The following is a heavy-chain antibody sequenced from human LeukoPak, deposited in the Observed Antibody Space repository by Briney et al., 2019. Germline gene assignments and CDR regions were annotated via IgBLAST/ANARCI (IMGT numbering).Heavy chain of an antibody. V-gene: IGHV4-30-4*08. J-gene: IGHJ6*03. CDR2: IYYSGST. Sequence: PSETLSLTCSVSGGSISSGDYYWSWIRQPPGKGLEWIGYIYYSGSTYYNPSLKSRVTISVDTSKNQFSLKLSSVTAADTAVYYCARASALQEVRYYYYYMDVWGKGTTVTVSS. D-gene: IGHD4-11*01. CDR3: ARASALQEVRYYYYYMDV. CDR1: GGSISSGDYY.